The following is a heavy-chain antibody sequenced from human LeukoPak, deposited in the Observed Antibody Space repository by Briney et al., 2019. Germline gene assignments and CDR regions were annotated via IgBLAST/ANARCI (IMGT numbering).Heavy chain of an antibody. V-gene: IGHV3-30*04. CDR1: GLSFNTYA. J-gene: IGHJ6*04. CDR3: ARALDV. Sequence: PGRSLRLPCVDSGLSFNTYAMHWVRQAPGKGLEWVAAISYDGSYTYYRDSVRGRFTISRDNSKNTMYLQMNSLRAEDTAMYYCARALDVWGKGTTVTVSS. CDR2: ISYDGSYT.